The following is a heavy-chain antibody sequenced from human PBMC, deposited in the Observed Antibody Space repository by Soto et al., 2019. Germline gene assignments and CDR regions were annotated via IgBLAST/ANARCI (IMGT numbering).Heavy chain of an antibody. V-gene: IGHV3-30*03. D-gene: IGHD3-10*01. CDR1: GFPFTSYG. J-gene: IGHJ4*02. CDR2: ISYDGSNK. CDR3: VGGQYYFDY. Sequence: QVQLVESGGGVVQPGRSLRLSCAASGFPFTSYGMHWVREGPGKGLEWVAVISYDGSNKFYADYVKGRLTISRDNSKNTLYLQMNSLRPEDTALYYCVGGQYYFDYRGQGTLVIVSS.